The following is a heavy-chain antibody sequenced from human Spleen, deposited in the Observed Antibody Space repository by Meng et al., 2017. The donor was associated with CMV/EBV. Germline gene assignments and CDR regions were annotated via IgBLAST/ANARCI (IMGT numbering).Heavy chain of an antibody. D-gene: IGHD3-3*01. Sequence: GGSLRLSCEASGFSFSDYWMHWVRQTPGEGLAWVSRISPDGSSTRYADSVKGRFTISRDNAKSTLFLHMSSLRAEDTAVYYCARDVGKGNYDFWSGHYGDAFDIWGQGTMVTVSS. V-gene: IGHV3-74*01. J-gene: IGHJ3*02. CDR3: ARDVGKGNYDFWSGHYGDAFDI. CDR1: GFSFSDYW. CDR2: ISPDGSST.